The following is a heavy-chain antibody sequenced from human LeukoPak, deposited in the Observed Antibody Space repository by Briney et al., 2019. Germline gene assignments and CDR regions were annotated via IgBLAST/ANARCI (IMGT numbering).Heavy chain of an antibody. CDR1: GFTFSSYN. D-gene: IGHD1-7*01. CDR2: ISSDSSTT. J-gene: IGHJ3*02. CDR3: ASSITGTTWGAFDI. Sequence: GGSLRLSCAASGFTFSSYNMNWVRQAPGKGLEWVSYISSDSSTTYYADSVKGRFTISRDNAKKSLYLQMNSLRVEDTAVYYCASSITGTTWGAFDIWGQGTMVTVSS. V-gene: IGHV3-48*04.